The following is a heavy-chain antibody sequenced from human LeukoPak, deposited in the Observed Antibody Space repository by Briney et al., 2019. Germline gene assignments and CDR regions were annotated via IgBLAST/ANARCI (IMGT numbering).Heavy chain of an antibody. J-gene: IGHJ4*02. CDR2: IWYDGSNK. CDR3: ARVHYDILTGYMYGIDY. Sequence: GGSLRLSCAASGFTFSSYGMHWVRQAPGKGLEWVAVIWYDGSNKYYADSVKGRFTIPRDNSKNTLYLQMNSLRAEDTAVYYCARVHYDILTGYMYGIDYWGQGTLVTVSS. D-gene: IGHD3-9*01. V-gene: IGHV3-33*01. CDR1: GFTFSSYG.